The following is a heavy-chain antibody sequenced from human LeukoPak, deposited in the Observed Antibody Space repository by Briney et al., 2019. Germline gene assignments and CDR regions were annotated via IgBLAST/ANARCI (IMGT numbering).Heavy chain of an antibody. V-gene: IGHV4-34*01. CDR3: ATFPDYEPIDN. Sequence: SETLSLTCVFSGESFRGYYWSWIRQPPGKGLEWIGDINHRGGTSYNPSLKSRLSISIDTSKNQFSLILDSVTAADTAVYFCATFPDYEPIDNWGQGTLVTVSS. J-gene: IGHJ4*02. CDR2: INHRGGT. CDR1: GESFRGYY. D-gene: IGHD3-16*01.